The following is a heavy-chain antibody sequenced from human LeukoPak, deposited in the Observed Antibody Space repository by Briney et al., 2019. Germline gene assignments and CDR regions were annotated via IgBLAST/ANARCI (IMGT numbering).Heavy chain of an antibody. CDR3: AKDRSVDGPSYYGSGNQFLP. V-gene: IGHV3-23*01. CDR2: ISNSGGTT. D-gene: IGHD3-10*01. J-gene: IGHJ4*02. Sequence: PGGSLRLSCATSGFMFSTYAMSWVREAPGKGLEWVSIISNSGGTTYYADSVKGRFTVSRDNSKNTLYLQMKSLRAEDTAVYYCAKDRSVDGPSYYGSGNQFLPWGQGTLVTVSS. CDR1: GFMFSTYA.